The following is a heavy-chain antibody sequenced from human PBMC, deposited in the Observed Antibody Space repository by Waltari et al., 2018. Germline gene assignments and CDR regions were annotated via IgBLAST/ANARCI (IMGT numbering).Heavy chain of an antibody. D-gene: IGHD2-15*01. J-gene: IGHJ4*02. CDR1: GGTFRTYA. CDR3: ARDKEVGSASGDINFFDY. Sequence: QVQLVQSGAEVKKPGSSVKVSCKASGGTFRTYATSWVRQAPGQGLEWMGGIIPIFGTPNYAPKFQGRLIISADESTSTAYMELSSLRSQDTAVYYCARDKEVGSASGDINFFDYWGQGTLVAVSS. V-gene: IGHV1-69*12. CDR2: IIPIFGTP.